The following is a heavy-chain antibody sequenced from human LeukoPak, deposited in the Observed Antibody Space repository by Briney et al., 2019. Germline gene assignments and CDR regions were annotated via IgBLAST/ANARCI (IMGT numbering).Heavy chain of an antibody. Sequence: GGSLRLSCAASGFTFSSYSMNWVRQAPGKGLEWVSSISSSSSYIYYADSVKGRFTISRDNAKNSLYLQMNSLRAEDTAVYYCAKGDLAVAGPLDYWGQGTLVTVSS. D-gene: IGHD6-19*01. CDR2: ISSSSSYI. CDR1: GFTFSSYS. CDR3: AKGDLAVAGPLDY. J-gene: IGHJ4*02. V-gene: IGHV3-21*01.